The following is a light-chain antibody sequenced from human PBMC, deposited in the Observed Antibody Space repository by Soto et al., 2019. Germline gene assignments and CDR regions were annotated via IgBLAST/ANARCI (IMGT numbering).Light chain of an antibody. V-gene: IGKV1-39*01. CDR2: AAS. CDR1: QSISSY. J-gene: IGKJ3*01. CDR3: QHTYSTPFT. Sequence: DIQMTQSPSPLSASVGDRVTITCRSSQSISSYVNWYQQKPGIAPRLLIFAASNLQTGVPSRFSGSGSGTDFTPTISSLQPEDFGTYFCQHTYSTPFTFGPGTKVDIK.